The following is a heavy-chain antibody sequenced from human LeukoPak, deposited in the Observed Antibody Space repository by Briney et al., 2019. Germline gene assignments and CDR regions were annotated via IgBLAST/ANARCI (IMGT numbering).Heavy chain of an antibody. J-gene: IGHJ4*02. D-gene: IGHD5-18*01. CDR1: GGSISSSSYY. CDR2: IYYSGST. CDR3: ARAGGYSYGQPFDY. V-gene: IGHV4-39*07. Sequence: SETLSLTCTVSGGSISSSSYYWGWIRQPPGKGLEWIGSIYYSGSTYCNPSLKSRVTISVDTSKNQFSLKLSSVTAADTAVYYCARAGGYSYGQPFDYWGQGTLVTVSS.